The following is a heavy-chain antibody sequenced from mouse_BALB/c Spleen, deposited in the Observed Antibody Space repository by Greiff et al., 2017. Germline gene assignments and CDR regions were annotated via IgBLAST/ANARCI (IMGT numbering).Heavy chain of an antibody. CDR2: ISSGGSYT. V-gene: IGHV5-9-3*01. J-gene: IGHJ2*01. CDR3: AREATGYYFDY. CDR1: GFTFSSYA. Sequence: EVQVVESGGGLVKPGGSLKLSCAASGFTFSSYAMSWVRQTPEKRLEWVATISSGGSYTYYPDSVKGRFTISRDNAKNTLYLQMSSLRSEDTAMYYCAREATGYYFDYWGQGTTLTVSS.